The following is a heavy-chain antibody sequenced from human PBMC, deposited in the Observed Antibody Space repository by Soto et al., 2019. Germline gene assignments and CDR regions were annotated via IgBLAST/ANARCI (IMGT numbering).Heavy chain of an antibody. CDR1: GFTFSTYW. CDR3: VCGGNFFVY. Sequence: VQLVESGGGLVQPGGSLRLPCAASGFTFSTYWMTWVRQPPGKGLAWVASINQDGSERYYVDSVRGRFTISRDNAKNSLYLQMNSLRAEDTAVYYCVCGGNFFVYWGQGTLVTVSP. J-gene: IGHJ4*02. V-gene: IGHV3-7*01. D-gene: IGHD3-16*01. CDR2: INQDGSER.